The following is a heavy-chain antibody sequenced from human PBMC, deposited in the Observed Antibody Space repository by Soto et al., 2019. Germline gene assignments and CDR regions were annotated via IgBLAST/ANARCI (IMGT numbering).Heavy chain of an antibody. D-gene: IGHD3-10*01. CDR2: IHHSGAT. CDR1: GGSMSSPNW. V-gene: IGHV4-4*02. Sequence: QVRLQESGPGLVKPSGTLSLTCLVSGGSMSSPNWWTWVRQAPVKVLEWIAEIHHSGATNYSTSLKSRAVISIDKSNNQFSLQLTSVTAADTDVYYCATGSPYYYGSGGMWDSWGRGALVTVSS. J-gene: IGHJ4*02. CDR3: ATGSPYYYGSGGMWDS.